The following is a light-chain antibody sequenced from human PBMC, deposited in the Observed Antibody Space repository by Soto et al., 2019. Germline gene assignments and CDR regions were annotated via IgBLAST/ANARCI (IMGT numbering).Light chain of an antibody. CDR2: GAS. CDR3: QQYNTWPLIT. V-gene: IGKV3-15*01. J-gene: IGKJ5*01. CDR1: QTVSRH. Sequence: EIVMTQSPGTLSVSPGARAPLSCRASQTVSRHLAWYQQKPGQAPRLLIFGASTRATGIPDRFSGSGSGTDFTLTISFLQSEDFAVYYCQQYNTWPLITFGQGTRLEIK.